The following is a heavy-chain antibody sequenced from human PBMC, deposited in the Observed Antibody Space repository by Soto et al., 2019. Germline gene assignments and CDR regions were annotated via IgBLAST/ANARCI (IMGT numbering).Heavy chain of an antibody. CDR3: AGSTKSGSYYFVY. D-gene: IGHD1-26*01. Sequence: GGSLRLSCAASGFTFSSYAMHWVRQAPGKGLEWVAVISYDGSNKYYADSVKGRFTISRDNSKNTLYLQMNSLRAEDTAVYYCAGSTKSGSYYFVYWGQGTLVTVSS. J-gene: IGHJ4*02. V-gene: IGHV3-30*04. CDR1: GFTFSSYA. CDR2: ISYDGSNK.